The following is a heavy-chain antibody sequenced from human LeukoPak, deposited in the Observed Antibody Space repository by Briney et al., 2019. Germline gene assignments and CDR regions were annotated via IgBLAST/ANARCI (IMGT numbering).Heavy chain of an antibody. V-gene: IGHV3-23*01. J-gene: IGHJ6*02. CDR1: GFTFGPYT. Sequence: GGSLRLSCAASGFTFGPYTMNWVRQAPGKGLEWVSAISGSGGSTYYADSVKGRFTISRDNSKNTLYLQMNSLRAEDTAVYYCAKDLEGWTSFDYYYGMDVWGQGTTVTVSS. CDR3: AKDLEGWTSFDYYYGMDV. CDR2: ISGSGGST. D-gene: IGHD3-3*01.